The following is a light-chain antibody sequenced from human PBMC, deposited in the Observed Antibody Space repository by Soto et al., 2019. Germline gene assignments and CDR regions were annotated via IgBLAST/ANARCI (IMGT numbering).Light chain of an antibody. V-gene: IGKV1-5*01. CDR3: QQYYSSWT. CDR1: QSVGYW. J-gene: IGKJ1*01. Sequence: DIQMTQSPSTLSASVGDRVTITCRASQSVGYWLAWYQQKPGKAPTFLVYDASNLLSGVPEMFSGSGSGSEFTLTISSLQRHDFGTYYCQQYYSSWTFGQGTKVDIK. CDR2: DAS.